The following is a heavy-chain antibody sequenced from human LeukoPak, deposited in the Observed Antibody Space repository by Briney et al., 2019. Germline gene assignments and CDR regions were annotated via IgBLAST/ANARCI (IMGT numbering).Heavy chain of an antibody. CDR1: GFKFDDYG. CDR3: AGYYYDSSRGFDP. V-gene: IGHV3-20*04. Sequence: GGSLRLSCAASGFKFDDYGMSWVRQAPGKGLEWVCDINWNGAWTGYADSVKGRFTISRDNARNTLYLQMNSLRAEDTALYYCAGYYYDSSRGFDPWGQGTLVTVSA. D-gene: IGHD3-22*01. CDR2: INWNGAWT. J-gene: IGHJ5*02.